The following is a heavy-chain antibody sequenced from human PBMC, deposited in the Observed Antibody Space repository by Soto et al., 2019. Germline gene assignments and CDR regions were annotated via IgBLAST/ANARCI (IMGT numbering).Heavy chain of an antibody. J-gene: IGHJ4*02. CDR1: GFTFYNYV. D-gene: IGHD3-10*01. V-gene: IGHV3-23*01. CDR3: ARGQYYFDY. CDR2: ITGGGSDT. Sequence: GGSLRLSCAASGFTFYNYVMSWVRQPPGKGLEWVSAITGGGSDTYYADSVKGRFTIPRDNSKNTLYLQMNSLRAEDTAVYYCARGQYYFDYWGQGTLVTVSS.